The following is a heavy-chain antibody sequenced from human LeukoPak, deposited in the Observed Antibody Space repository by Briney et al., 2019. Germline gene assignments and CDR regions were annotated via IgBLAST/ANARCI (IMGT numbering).Heavy chain of an antibody. J-gene: IGHJ4*02. D-gene: IGHD3-22*01. CDR1: GFTVSSNY. V-gene: IGHV3-53*01. CDR3: ARKDDSSGYYGY. Sequence: GGSLRLSCAASGFTVSSNYMSWVRQAPGKGLEWVSVIYSGGSTYYADSVKGRLTISRDNSKNTLYLQMNSLRAEDTAVYYCARKDDSSGYYGYWGQGTLVTVSS. CDR2: IYSGGST.